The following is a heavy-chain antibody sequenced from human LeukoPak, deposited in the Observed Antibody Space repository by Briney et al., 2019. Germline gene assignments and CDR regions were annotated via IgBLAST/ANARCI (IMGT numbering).Heavy chain of an antibody. J-gene: IGHJ3*02. D-gene: IGHD4-17*01. Sequence: EASVKVSCKASGGAFSSYAISWVRQAPGQGLEWMGRIIPIFGTANYAQKFQGRVTITTDESTSTAYMELSSLRSEDTAVYYCAGAMTTVTLHAFDIWGQGTMVTVSS. CDR3: AGAMTTVTLHAFDI. CDR1: GGAFSSYA. V-gene: IGHV1-69*05. CDR2: IIPIFGTA.